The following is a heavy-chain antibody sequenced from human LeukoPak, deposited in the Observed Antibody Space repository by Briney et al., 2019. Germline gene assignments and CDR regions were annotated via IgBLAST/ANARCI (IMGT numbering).Heavy chain of an antibody. CDR3: ARGSSRDGYNANRLFDY. J-gene: IGHJ4*02. CDR2: IYYSGST. D-gene: IGHD5-12*01. CDR1: GGSISSYY. V-gene: IGHV4-59*08. Sequence: PSETLSLTCTVSGGSISSYYWSWIRQPPGKGLEWIGYIYYSGSTNYNPSLKSRVTISVDTSKNQFSLKLSSVTAADTAVYYCARGSSRDGYNANRLFDYWGQGTLVTVSS.